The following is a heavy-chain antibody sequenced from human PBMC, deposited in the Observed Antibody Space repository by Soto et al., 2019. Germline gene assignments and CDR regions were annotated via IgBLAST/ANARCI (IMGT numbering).Heavy chain of an antibody. Sequence: QVQLQESGPGLVKPSETLSLTCTVSGGSISSYYWSWIRQPPGKGLEWIGYIHYSGSTKYNPSLKCRFTISADTSKNQFSLKLSSVTAADAAVYYCARGHYDFWSGYFATIDYWGQGTLVTVSS. CDR2: IHYSGST. CDR1: GGSISSYY. J-gene: IGHJ4*02. CDR3: ARGHYDFWSGYFATIDY. V-gene: IGHV4-59*08. D-gene: IGHD3-3*01.